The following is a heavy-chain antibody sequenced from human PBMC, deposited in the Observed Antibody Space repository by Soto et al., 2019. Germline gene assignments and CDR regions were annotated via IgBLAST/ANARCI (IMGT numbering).Heavy chain of an antibody. CDR2: IKYDGSEE. V-gene: IGHV3-7*05. Sequence: EVQVVESGGGLVQPGGSLRLSCAGSGFTFSDYWMSWARQAPGKGLEWVANIKYDGSEEYYVDSVRGRLTISRDNAMNSLHLQMNSLIADDTAVYYSARFASGKSASTWGQGTLVTVSS. CDR1: GFTFSDYW. CDR3: ARFASGKSAST. J-gene: IGHJ5*02. D-gene: IGHD5-12*01.